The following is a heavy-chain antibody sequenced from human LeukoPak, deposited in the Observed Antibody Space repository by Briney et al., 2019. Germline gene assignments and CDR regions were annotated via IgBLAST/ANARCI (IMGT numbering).Heavy chain of an antibody. CDR2: IYYSGNT. CDR3: ARSGPMGIAVARWFDP. Sequence: PSETLSLTCTVSGVSISSSNSYWGWIRQPPGKGLEWIGSIYYSGNTYYNPSLKSRVTISVDTSKNQFSLKLSSVTAADTAVYYCARSGPMGIAVARWFDPWGQGTLVTVSS. CDR1: GVSISSSNSY. J-gene: IGHJ5*02. D-gene: IGHD6-19*01. V-gene: IGHV4-39*07.